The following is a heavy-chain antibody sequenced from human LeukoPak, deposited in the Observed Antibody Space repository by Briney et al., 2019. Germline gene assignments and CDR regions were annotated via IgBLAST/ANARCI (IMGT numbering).Heavy chain of an antibody. J-gene: IGHJ2*01. D-gene: IGHD6-13*01. CDR3: ARARRDRAGNFDL. V-gene: IGHV1-69*05. Sequence: SVKVSCKASGDTFSSYAISWVRQAPGQGLEWIGRIIPIFGTANYAQKFQGRVTITTDESTSTAYMELSSLRSEDTAVYYCARARRDRAGNFDLWGRGTLVTVSS. CDR1: GDTFSSYA. CDR2: IIPIFGTA.